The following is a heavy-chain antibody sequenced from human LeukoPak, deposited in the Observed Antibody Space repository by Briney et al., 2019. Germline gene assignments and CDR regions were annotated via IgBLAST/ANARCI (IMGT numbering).Heavy chain of an antibody. CDR1: GYTFTGYY. V-gene: IGHV1-2*02. D-gene: IGHD1-26*01. CDR2: INPNSGGT. Sequence: ASVKVSCKASGYTFTGYYMHWVRQAPGQGLEWMGWINPNSGGTNYAQKFQGRVTMTRDTSISTAYMELSRLRSDDTAVYYCARYREWENKDAFDIWGQGTMVTVSS. J-gene: IGHJ3*02. CDR3: ARYREWENKDAFDI.